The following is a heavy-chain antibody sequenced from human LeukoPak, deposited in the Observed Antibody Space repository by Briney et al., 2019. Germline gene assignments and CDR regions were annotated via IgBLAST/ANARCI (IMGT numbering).Heavy chain of an antibody. Sequence: ASVKVSCKASGYTFTGYYMHWVRQAPGQGLEWMGWINTNSGGTNYAQKFQGRVTMTRDTSISTAYMELSRLRSDDTAVYYCARDRGYCSGGSCYSTRVFDYWGQGTLVTVSS. CDR3: ARDRGYCSGGSCYSTRVFDY. J-gene: IGHJ4*02. CDR1: GYTFTGYY. D-gene: IGHD2-15*01. V-gene: IGHV1-2*02. CDR2: INTNSGGT.